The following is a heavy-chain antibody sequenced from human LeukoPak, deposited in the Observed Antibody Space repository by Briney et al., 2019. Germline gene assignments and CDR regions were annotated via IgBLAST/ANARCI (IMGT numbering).Heavy chain of an antibody. CDR3: ARDSSGYYPNYYFDY. CDR2: ISSSSSYI. D-gene: IGHD3-22*01. J-gene: IGHJ4*02. V-gene: IGHV3-21*01. CDR1: GFTFSSYS. Sequence: GGSLRLSCAASGFTFSSYSMTWVRQAPGKGLEWVSSISSSSSYIYYADSVKGRFTISRDNAKNSPYLQMNSLRAEDTAVYYCARDSSGYYPNYYFDYWGQGTLVTVSS.